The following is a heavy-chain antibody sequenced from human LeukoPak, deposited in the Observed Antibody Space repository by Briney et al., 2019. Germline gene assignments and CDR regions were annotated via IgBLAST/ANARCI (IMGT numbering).Heavy chain of an antibody. V-gene: IGHV3-23*01. CDR3: AKDHQFNSETNRGGDAFDM. CDR1: GFTFSSYA. Sequence: GRSLRLSCAASGFTFSSYAMSWVRQAPGKGLEWVSGITDSGGTTYYPDSVKGRFTISRDNSKNTLYLQMNSLRGEDTAVYHCAKDHQFNSETNRGGDAFDMWGQGTMVTVYS. J-gene: IGHJ3*02. D-gene: IGHD1-14*01. CDR2: ITDSGGTT.